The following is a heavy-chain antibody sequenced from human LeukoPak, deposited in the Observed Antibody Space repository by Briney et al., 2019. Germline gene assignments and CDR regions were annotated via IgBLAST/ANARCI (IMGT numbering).Heavy chain of an antibody. Sequence: SETLSLTCAVYGGSFSSYFWSWIRQPPGKGLEWIGYVYYSGSTNYNPSLKSRVTISVDTSKNQFSLKLSSVTAADTAVYYCARLPVPSIAVAGRRYFDYWGQGTLVTVSS. CDR3: ARLPVPSIAVAGRRYFDY. CDR2: VYYSGST. CDR1: GGSFSSYF. J-gene: IGHJ4*02. D-gene: IGHD6-19*01. V-gene: IGHV4-59*12.